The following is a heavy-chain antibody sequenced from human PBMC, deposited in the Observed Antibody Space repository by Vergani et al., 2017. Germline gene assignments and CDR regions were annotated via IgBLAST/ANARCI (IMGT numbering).Heavy chain of an antibody. CDR3: AREGVRQHLAFDY. Sequence: EVQLVESGGGLVKPGGSLRLSCAASGFTFSSYSMNWVRKAPVKGLECVSSISSSSSHIYYADSVKGRFTISRDNAKNSLYLPMNSLRDEDTAVYYCAREGVRQHLAFDYWGQGTLVTVSS. CDR2: ISSSSSHI. J-gene: IGHJ4*02. D-gene: IGHD6-13*01. V-gene: IGHV3-21*01. CDR1: GFTFSSYS.